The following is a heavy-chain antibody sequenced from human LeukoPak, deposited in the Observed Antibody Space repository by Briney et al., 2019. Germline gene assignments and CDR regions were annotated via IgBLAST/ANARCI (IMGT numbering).Heavy chain of an antibody. V-gene: IGHV4-4*02. J-gene: IGHJ2*01. D-gene: IGHD3-22*01. Sequence: SETLSLTCAVSGGSISSDNWWSWVRQPPGKGLEWIGEIYRRGSPNFNPSVKSRVTLSVDKSKNQFSLKRASVTATATAVFYCARRDYYDSRGYFDLWGRGTLVTVSS. CDR1: GGSISSDNW. CDR3: ARRDYYDSRGYFDL. CDR2: IYRRGSP.